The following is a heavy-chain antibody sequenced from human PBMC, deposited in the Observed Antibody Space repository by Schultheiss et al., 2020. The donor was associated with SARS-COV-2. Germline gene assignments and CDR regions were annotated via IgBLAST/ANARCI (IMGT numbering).Heavy chain of an antibody. J-gene: IGHJ4*02. CDR1: GFTFSSYA. D-gene: IGHD3-22*01. Sequence: GGSLRLSCAASGFTFSSYAIHWVRQAPGKGLEWVAVISYDGNDKYYADSVKGRFTISRDKSKNTLYLQMNSLRAEDTAVYYCARPSYPMIVVVITLDYWGQGTLVTVSS. CDR2: ISYDGNDK. CDR3: ARPSYPMIVVVITLDY. V-gene: IGHV3-30*01.